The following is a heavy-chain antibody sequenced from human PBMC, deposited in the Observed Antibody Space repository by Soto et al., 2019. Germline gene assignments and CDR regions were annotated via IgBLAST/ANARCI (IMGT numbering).Heavy chain of an antibody. D-gene: IGHD6-19*01. J-gene: IGHJ3*02. V-gene: IGHV4-61*05. Sequence: PSETLSLTCTVSGGSISSSNYYWGWIRQPPGKGLEWIGYIYYSGTTNYNPSLKSRVTISIDTSKKQFSLKLSSVTAADTAVYYCARPYSTAWYDAFDIWGRGTMVTVSS. CDR1: GGSISSSNYY. CDR3: ARPYSTAWYDAFDI. CDR2: IYYSGTT.